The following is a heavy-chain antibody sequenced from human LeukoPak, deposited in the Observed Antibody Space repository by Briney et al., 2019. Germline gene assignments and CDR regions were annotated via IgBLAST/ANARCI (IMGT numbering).Heavy chain of an antibody. J-gene: IGHJ4*02. D-gene: IGHD4-23*01. CDR1: GGSFSGYY. CDR2: INHSGST. Sequence: SETLSLTCAVYGGSFSGYYWSWIRQPPGKGLEWIGEINHSGSTNYNPSLKSRVTISVDPSKNQLSLKLSSVTAADTAVYYCARGGLYGGNPQAFDYWGPGTLVTVSS. V-gene: IGHV4-34*01. CDR3: ARGGLYGGNPQAFDY.